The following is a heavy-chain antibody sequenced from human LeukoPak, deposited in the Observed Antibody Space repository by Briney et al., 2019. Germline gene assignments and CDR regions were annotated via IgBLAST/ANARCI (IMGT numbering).Heavy chain of an antibody. CDR2: MNPNSGNT. CDR3: AIGMGSGSYSAAYYFDY. CDR1: VYTFTSHD. V-gene: IGHV1-8*01. Sequence: ASVKVSCNASVYTFTSHDINWVRQATGQGLEWMGWMNPNSGNTGYAQKFQGRVTMTRNTSISTAYMELRSLRSDDTAVYYCAIGMGSGSYSAAYYFDYWGQGTLVTVSS. J-gene: IGHJ4*02. D-gene: IGHD3-22*01.